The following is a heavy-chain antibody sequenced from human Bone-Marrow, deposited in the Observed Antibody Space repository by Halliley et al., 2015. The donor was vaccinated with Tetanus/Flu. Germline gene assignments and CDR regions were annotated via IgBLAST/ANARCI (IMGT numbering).Heavy chain of an antibody. CDR3: ARISYGSGSPGWFDP. Sequence: TLSLTCTVSGDSISKYFWSWIRQPPGKGLEWIGYIYYIGTTSYNPSLESRVTISVDTSKNQFSLKLTSVTAADRAMYYCARISYGSGSPGWFDPWGQGTLVTVSS. J-gene: IGHJ5*02. V-gene: IGHV4-59*01. D-gene: IGHD3-10*01. CDR2: IYYIGTT. CDR1: GDSISKYF.